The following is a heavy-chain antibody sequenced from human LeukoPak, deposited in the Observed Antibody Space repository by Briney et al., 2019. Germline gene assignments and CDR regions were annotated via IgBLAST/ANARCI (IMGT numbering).Heavy chain of an antibody. Sequence: TGGSLRLSCAASGFTFSSNWMIWLRQAPEKGLEWVANIKEDGSATYYVDSVKGRFTISRDNAKNSLYLQMNSLRAEDTAIYYCARGGTRSPIDWGPGNLVTVSS. V-gene: IGHV3-7*01. J-gene: IGHJ4*02. CDR2: IKEDGSAT. CDR3: ARGGTRSPID. D-gene: IGHD2/OR15-2a*01. CDR1: GFTFSSNW.